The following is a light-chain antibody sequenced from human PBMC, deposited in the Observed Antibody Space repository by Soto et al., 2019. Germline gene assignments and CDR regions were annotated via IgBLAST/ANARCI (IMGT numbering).Light chain of an antibody. Sequence: QSALTQPPSASGSPGQSVTISCTGTSSDVGAYNSVSWYQQHPGKAPKLMIYEVNKRPSGVPDRFSGSKSGNTASLTVSGLQAEDEAGYYCSSYAGSNNYVVFGGGTQLTVL. V-gene: IGLV2-8*01. CDR2: EVN. CDR3: SSYAGSNNYVV. CDR1: SSDVGAYNS. J-gene: IGLJ2*01.